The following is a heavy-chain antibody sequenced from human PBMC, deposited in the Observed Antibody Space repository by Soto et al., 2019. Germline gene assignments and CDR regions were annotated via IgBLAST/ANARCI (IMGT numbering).Heavy chain of an antibody. CDR1: GFTFDDYA. CDR2: ISWNSGSI. CDR3: AKGISIAVDGTIDY. J-gene: IGHJ4*02. V-gene: IGHV3-9*01. Sequence: EVQLVESGGGLVQPGRSLRLSCAASGFTFDDYAMHWVRQAPGKGLEWVSGISWNSGSIGYADSVKGRFTISRDNAQNSLYLQMNSLRAEDTALYYCAKGISIAVDGTIDYWGQGTLVTVSS. D-gene: IGHD6-19*01.